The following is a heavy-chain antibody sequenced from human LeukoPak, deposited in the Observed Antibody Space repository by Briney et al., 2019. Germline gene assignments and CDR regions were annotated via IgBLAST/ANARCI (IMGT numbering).Heavy chain of an antibody. D-gene: IGHD1-26*01. Sequence: GGSLRLSCAASGFTFSIYWMTWVRQAPANGLEWVANIKHDGSEKFNVDSVKGRFTIARENAKNSLYLQMNSLRAEDTAVYYCVRHSGTYYDYWGQGTLVTVSS. J-gene: IGHJ4*02. CDR1: GFTFSIYW. V-gene: IGHV3-7*01. CDR3: VRHSGTYYDY. CDR2: IKHDGSEK.